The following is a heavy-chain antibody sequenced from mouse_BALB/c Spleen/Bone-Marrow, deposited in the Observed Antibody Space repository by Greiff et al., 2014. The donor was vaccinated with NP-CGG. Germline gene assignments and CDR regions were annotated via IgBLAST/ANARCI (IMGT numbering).Heavy chain of an antibody. CDR1: GFTLSDYS. J-gene: IGHJ1*01. CDR3: ARSPYYYGSGYGYFDV. D-gene: IGHD1-1*01. V-gene: IGHV5-4*02. Sequence: VQLKQSGGGLVKPGGSLKLSCAASGFTLSDYSMYWVRQTPEKRLEWVATISDGGSYTYYPDSVKGRFTISRDNVRNNLYLQMSSLKSEDTAMYYCARSPYYYGSGYGYFDVWGAGTTVTVSS. CDR2: ISDGGSYT.